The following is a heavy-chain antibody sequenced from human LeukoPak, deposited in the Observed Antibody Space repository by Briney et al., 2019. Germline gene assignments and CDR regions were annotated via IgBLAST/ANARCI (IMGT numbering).Heavy chain of an antibody. D-gene: IGHD3-10*01. Sequence: GGSLRLSCAASGFTVSSNYMSWVRQAPGKGLEWVSVIYSGGSPYYADSVKGRFTISRDNSKNTLYLQMNSLRAEDTAVYYCATAGTMARYYYYMDVWGKGTTVTVSS. CDR2: IYSGGSP. V-gene: IGHV3-53*01. CDR3: ATAGTMARYYYYMDV. J-gene: IGHJ6*03. CDR1: GFTVSSNY.